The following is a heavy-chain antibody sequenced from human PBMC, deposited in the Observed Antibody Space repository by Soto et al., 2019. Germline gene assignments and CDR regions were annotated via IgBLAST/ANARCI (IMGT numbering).Heavy chain of an antibody. CDR1: GYTFTSYD. CDR3: ARAERLSPCIQDGMDV. Sequence: QVQLVQSGAEVKKPGASVKVSCKASGYTFTSYDINWVRQATGQGLEWMGWMNPNSGNTGYAQKFQGRVTMTRNTSISTAYMELSSLRSEDTAVYYCARAERLSPCIQDGMDVWGQGTTVTVSS. V-gene: IGHV1-8*01. D-gene: IGHD5-18*01. J-gene: IGHJ6*02. CDR2: MNPNSGNT.